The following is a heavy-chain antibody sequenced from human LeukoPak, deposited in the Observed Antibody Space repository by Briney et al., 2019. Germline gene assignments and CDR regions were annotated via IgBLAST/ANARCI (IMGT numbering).Heavy chain of an antibody. D-gene: IGHD2-15*01. CDR2: INQGGSEK. CDR1: GFMFSDYW. Sequence: GGSLRLSCAASGFMFSDYWMNWVRQAPGKGLEWVASINQGGSEKHYVDSLRGRFIISRDNAKNSLYLQMSSLRVVDTVVYYCARDGVAAGLYFDSWGQGTLVTISS. J-gene: IGHJ4*02. CDR3: ARDGVAAGLYFDS. V-gene: IGHV3-7*03.